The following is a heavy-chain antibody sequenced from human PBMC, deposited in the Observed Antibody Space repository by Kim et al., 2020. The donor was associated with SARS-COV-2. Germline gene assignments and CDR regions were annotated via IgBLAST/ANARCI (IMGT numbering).Heavy chain of an antibody. CDR2: INHSGST. D-gene: IGHD3-10*01. CDR1: GGSFSGYY. J-gene: IGHJ4*02. CDR3: ASYSSSGSYYGSIDY. V-gene: IGHV4-34*01. Sequence: SETLSLTCAVYGGSFSGYYWSWIRQPPGKGLEWIGEINHSGSTNYNPSLKSRVTISVDTSKNQFSLKLSSVTAADTAVYYCASYSSSGSYYGSIDYWGQGTLVTVSS.